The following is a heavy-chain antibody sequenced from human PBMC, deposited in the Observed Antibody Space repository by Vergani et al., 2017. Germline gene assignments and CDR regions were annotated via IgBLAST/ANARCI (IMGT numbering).Heavy chain of an antibody. V-gene: IGHV2-70*04. CDR2: IDWDDDK. CDR1: GFSLSTSGMR. CDR3: ARSSNWGSTGFDY. J-gene: IGHJ4*02. Sequence: QVTLKESGPALVKPTQSLTLTCTFSGFSLSTSGMRVSWIRQPPGKALEWLARIDWDDDKFYSTSLKTRLTISKDTSKNQVVLTMTNMDPVDTATYYCARSSNWGSTGFDYWGQGTLVTVSS. D-gene: IGHD7-27*01.